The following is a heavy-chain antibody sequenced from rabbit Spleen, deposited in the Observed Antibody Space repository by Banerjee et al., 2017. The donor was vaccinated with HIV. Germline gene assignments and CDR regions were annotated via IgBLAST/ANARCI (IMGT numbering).Heavy chain of an antibody. CDR1: GVSFSSSSY. D-gene: IGHD1-1*01. CDR2: IDTGSSGFT. CDR3: ARDTSSSFSSYGMDL. Sequence: QELLEESGGGLVKPEGSLTLTCTASGVSFSSSSYMCWVRQAPGKGLEWIACIDTGSSGFTYFATWAEGRFTISKTSSTTVTLQLTRLTAADTATYFCARDTSSSFSSYGMDLWAQGPRHRL. V-gene: IGHV1S45*01. J-gene: IGHJ6*01.